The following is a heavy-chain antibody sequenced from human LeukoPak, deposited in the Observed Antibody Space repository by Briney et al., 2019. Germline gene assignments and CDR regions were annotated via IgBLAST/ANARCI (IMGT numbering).Heavy chain of an antibody. Sequence: TGGSLRLSCAASGFTFSSYAMHWVRQAPGKGLEWVAVISFDGSNKYYADSVKGRFTISRDNSKNTLYLQMNSLRAEDTAVYYCARGPYYYDSSGYYPFDYWGQGTLVTVSS. J-gene: IGHJ4*02. V-gene: IGHV3-30-3*01. CDR1: GFTFSSYA. CDR2: ISFDGSNK. D-gene: IGHD3-22*01. CDR3: ARGPYYYDSSGYYPFDY.